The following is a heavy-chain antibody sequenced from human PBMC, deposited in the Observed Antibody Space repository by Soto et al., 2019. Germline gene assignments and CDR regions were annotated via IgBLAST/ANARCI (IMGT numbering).Heavy chain of an antibody. Sequence: QLQLQESGSGLVKPSQTLSLTCAVSGGSISSGGYSWSWIRQPPGKGLEWVGYIYHSGSTYYNPSLKSRVTISLDRSKNQFSLKLSSVTAADTAVYYCTRSSSTVTTLDYWGQGTLVTVSS. CDR3: TRSSSTVTTLDY. CDR1: GGSISSGGYS. D-gene: IGHD2-2*01. CDR2: IYHSGST. V-gene: IGHV4-30-2*01. J-gene: IGHJ4*02.